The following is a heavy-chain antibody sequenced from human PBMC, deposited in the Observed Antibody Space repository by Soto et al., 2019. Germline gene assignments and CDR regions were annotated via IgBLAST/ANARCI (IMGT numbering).Heavy chain of an antibody. J-gene: IGHJ4*02. V-gene: IGHV3-48*01. CDR1: GFTFSSYS. CDR2: ISSSSSTI. Sequence: GGSLRLSCAASGFTFSSYSMNWVRQAPGKGLEWVSYISSSSSTIYYADSVKGRFTISRDNAKNSLYLQMNSLRAEDTAVYYCARVAARAYWGQGTLVTVSS. CDR3: ARVAARAY. D-gene: IGHD6-6*01.